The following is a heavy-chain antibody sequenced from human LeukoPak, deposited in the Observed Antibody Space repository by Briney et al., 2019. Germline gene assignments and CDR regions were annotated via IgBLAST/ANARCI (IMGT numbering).Heavy chain of an antibody. CDR2: ISYDGSNK. CDR1: GFTFSTYD. V-gene: IGHV3-30*18. D-gene: IGHD4-17*01. CDR3: AKDRLDYDDYFYYFDY. J-gene: IGHJ4*02. Sequence: GSLRLSCAASGFTFSTYDMHWVRQAPGKGLEWVAVISYDGSNKFYADSVKGRFTIARDNSKNTLYLQMNSLRPEDTAVYFCAKDRLDYDDYFYYFDYWGQGTLVTVSS.